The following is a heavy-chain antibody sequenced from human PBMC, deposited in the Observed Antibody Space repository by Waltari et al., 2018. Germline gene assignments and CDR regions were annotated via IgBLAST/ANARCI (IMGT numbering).Heavy chain of an antibody. J-gene: IGHJ4*02. CDR3: ARSTATIGPDY. V-gene: IGHV4-59*11. CDR1: GGSISSHY. D-gene: IGHD5-12*01. CDR2: IYYSGST. Sequence: QVQLQESGPGLVKPSETLSLTCTVSGGSISSHYWSWIRQPPGKGLEWIGYIYYSGSTNFNPSLKSRVTISVDTSKNQFSLKLSSVTAADTAVYYCARSTATIGPDYWGQGTLVTVSS.